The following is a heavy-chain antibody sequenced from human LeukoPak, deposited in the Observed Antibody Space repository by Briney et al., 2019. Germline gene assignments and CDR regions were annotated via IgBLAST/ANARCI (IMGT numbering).Heavy chain of an antibody. D-gene: IGHD5-24*01. J-gene: IGHJ6*03. CDR2: ISSSLDSNI. CDR3: ARAPPSEDGLDYYYYYYMDV. V-gene: IGHV3-48*01. CDR1: GFTFNVYS. Sequence: GGSLRLSCAASGFTFNVYSMNWVRQAPGKGLEWVSFISSSLDSNIYYADSVKGRFTISRDNAKNSLYLQMNSLRSEDTAVYYCARAPPSEDGLDYYYYYYMDVWGKGTTVTVSS.